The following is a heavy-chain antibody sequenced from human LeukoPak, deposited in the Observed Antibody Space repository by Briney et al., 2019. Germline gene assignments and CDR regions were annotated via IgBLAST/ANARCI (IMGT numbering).Heavy chain of an antibody. CDR1: GYTFTSYG. V-gene: IGHV1-18*01. CDR3: ARIPDYDFWSGYSEISYYYGMDV. CDR2: ISAYNGNT. Sequence: ASVKVSCKASGYTFTSYGISWVRQAPGQGLEWMGRISAYNGNTNYAQKLQGRVTMTTDTSTSTAYMELRSLRSDDTAVYYCARIPDYDFWSGYSEISYYYGMDVWGQGTTVTVSS. J-gene: IGHJ6*02. D-gene: IGHD3-3*01.